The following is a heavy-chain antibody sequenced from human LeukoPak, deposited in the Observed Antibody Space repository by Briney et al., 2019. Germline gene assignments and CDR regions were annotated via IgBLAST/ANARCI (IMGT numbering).Heavy chain of an antibody. CDR1: GYTFSNAW. J-gene: IGHJ4*02. V-gene: IGHV3-23*01. CDR2: ISGSGGST. D-gene: IGHD6-13*01. CDR3: AKGPGIAAAGTDVDY. Sequence: GGSLRLSCAASGYTFSNAWMSWVRQAPGKGLKWVSAISGSGGSTYYADSVKGRFTISRDNSKNTLYLQMNSLRAEDTAVYYCAKGPGIAAAGTDVDYWGQGTLVTVSS.